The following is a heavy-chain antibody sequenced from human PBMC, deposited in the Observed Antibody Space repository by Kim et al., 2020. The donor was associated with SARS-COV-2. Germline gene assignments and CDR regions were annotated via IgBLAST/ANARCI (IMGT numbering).Heavy chain of an antibody. V-gene: IGHV3-23*01. J-gene: IGHJ4*02. D-gene: IGHD4-4*01. Sequence: GGSLRLSCAASGFTFSSYAMSWVRQAPGKGLEWVSAISGSGGSTYYADSVKGRFTISRDNSKNTLYMQMNSLRAEDTAVYYCAKAMTTVTTGAGGDYWGQGTLVTVSS. CDR1: GFTFSSYA. CDR2: ISGSGGST. CDR3: AKAMTTVTTGAGGDY.